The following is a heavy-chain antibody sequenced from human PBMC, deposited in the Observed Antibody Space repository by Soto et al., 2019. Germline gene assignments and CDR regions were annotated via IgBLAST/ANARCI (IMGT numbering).Heavy chain of an antibody. Sequence: ASVKVSCKPSGYTFTGYYIHWIRQAPGQGLEWMGWSNPNSGDTSYSQEFQGRVTMTSDTSITTAYVELTRLKSDDTAVYFCARREQWLETFDYWGQGTLVTVSS. V-gene: IGHV1-2*02. CDR3: ARREQWLETFDY. D-gene: IGHD6-19*01. CDR2: SNPNSGDT. J-gene: IGHJ4*02. CDR1: GYTFTGYY.